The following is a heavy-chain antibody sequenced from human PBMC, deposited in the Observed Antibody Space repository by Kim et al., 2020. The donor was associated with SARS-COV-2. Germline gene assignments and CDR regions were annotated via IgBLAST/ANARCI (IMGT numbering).Heavy chain of an antibody. Sequence: SETLSLTCTVSGGSISSSSYYWGWIRQPPGKGLEWIGSIYYSGSTYYNPSLKSRVTISVDTSKNQFSLKLSSVTAADTAVYYCARHPRGRFPTVTTNYFDYWGQGTLVTVSS. V-gene: IGHV4-39*01. CDR2: IYYSGST. J-gene: IGHJ4*02. CDR1: GGSISSSSYY. CDR3: ARHPRGRFPTVTTNYFDY. D-gene: IGHD4-17*01.